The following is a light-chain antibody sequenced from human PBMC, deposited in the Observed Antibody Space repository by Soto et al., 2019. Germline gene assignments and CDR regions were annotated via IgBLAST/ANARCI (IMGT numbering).Light chain of an antibody. CDR2: GAS. J-gene: IGKJ4*01. CDR3: QQYGSSPLVT. CDR1: QSVSSSS. V-gene: IGKV3-20*01. Sequence: EIVLTQSPGTLSLSPGERATLSCRASQSVSSSSLAWYQQKPGQAPRLLIYGASSRATGIPDRFSGSGSGTDFTLTISLLEPEDFAVYYCQQYGSSPLVTFGGGTKVEIK.